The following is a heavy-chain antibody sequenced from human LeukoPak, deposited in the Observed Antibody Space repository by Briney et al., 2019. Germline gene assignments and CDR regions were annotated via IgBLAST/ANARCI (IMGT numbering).Heavy chain of an antibody. D-gene: IGHD6-13*01. CDR2: IWYDGSNK. CDR1: GFTLSSYG. CDR3: AKGSRAAAGTDWFDP. Sequence: GRSLRLSCAASGFTLSSYGMHRVRQAPGKGLEWVAVIWYDGSNKYYADSVKGRFTISRDNSKNTLYLQMNSLRAEDTAVYYCAKGSRAAAGTDWFDPWGQGTLVTVSS. V-gene: IGHV3-33*06. J-gene: IGHJ5*02.